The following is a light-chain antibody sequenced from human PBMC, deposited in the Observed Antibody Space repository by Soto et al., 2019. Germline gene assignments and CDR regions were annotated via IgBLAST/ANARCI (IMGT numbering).Light chain of an antibody. CDR3: QQYDHLPLT. V-gene: IGKV1-33*01. J-gene: IGKJ4*01. CDR1: HDIRNY. Sequence: DIQMTQSASSLSASVGDRVTITCQASHDIRNYLNWYQQKPGQAPKLLIYDVFNLEPGVPSRFSGSGFGTDFTFSISSLQPEDFATYYCQQYDHLPLTFGGGTRWIS. CDR2: DVF.